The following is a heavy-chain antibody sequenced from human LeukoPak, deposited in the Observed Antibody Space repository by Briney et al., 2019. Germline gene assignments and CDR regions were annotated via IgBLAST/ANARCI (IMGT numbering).Heavy chain of an antibody. J-gene: IGHJ5*02. CDR2: ISSSSSYI. D-gene: IGHD2-15*01. CDR1: GFTFSSYS. Sequence: GGSLRLSCAASGFTFSSYSMNWVRQAPGKGLEWVSSISSSSSYIYYADSVKGRFTISRDNVKNSLYLQMNSLRAEDTAVYYCAREVRSGDRFDPWGQGTLVTVSS. V-gene: IGHV3-21*01. CDR3: AREVRSGDRFDP.